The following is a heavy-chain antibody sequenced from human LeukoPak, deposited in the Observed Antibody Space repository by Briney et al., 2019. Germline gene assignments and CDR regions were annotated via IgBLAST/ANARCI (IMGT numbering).Heavy chain of an antibody. D-gene: IGHD3-16*02. Sequence: SETLSLTCAVYTGSFSGNYWGWNRPPPGKGLEWIGEINHSGSTNYNPSLKTRITISVGTSKTQFSLKLSSVTAADTAVYYCARGLSVPRTYFDYWGEGTLVTVSS. V-gene: IGHV4-34*01. J-gene: IGHJ4*02. CDR3: ARGLSVPRTYFDY. CDR2: INHSGST. CDR1: TGSFSGNY.